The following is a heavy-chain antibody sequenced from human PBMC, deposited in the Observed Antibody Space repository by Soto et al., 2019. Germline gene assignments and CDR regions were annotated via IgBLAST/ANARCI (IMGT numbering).Heavy chain of an antibody. CDR2: IYPGDSDT. D-gene: IGHD3-10*01. J-gene: IGHJ4*02. CDR3: ARLSYYGSGSYSSDYFDY. CDR1: GYSFTSYW. V-gene: IGHV5-51*01. Sequence: EVQLVQSGAEVKKPGESLKISCKGSGYSFTSYWIGWVRQMPGKGLEWMGIIYPGDSDTRYSPSFQGQVTISADKSISTAYLQWSSLKASDTAMYYCARLSYYGSGSYSSDYFDYWGQGTLVTVSS.